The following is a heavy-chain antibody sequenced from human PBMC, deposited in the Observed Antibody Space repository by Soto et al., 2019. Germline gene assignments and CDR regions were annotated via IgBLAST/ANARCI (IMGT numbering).Heavy chain of an antibody. J-gene: IGHJ6*02. CDR3: ARETDGMDV. CDR1: GFIFSTYS. Sequence: GGSLRLSCAASGFIFSTYSIHWVRQAPGKGLEWVAVTTFDGIHKYNADSVKGRFTISRDASKKTVYLQMNSLTTEDTAVYFCARETDGMDVWGQGTTVTAP. V-gene: IGHV3-30*03. CDR2: TTFDGIHK.